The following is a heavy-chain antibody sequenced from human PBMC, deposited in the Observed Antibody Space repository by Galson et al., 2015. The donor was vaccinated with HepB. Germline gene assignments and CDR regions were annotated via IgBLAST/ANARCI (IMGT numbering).Heavy chain of an antibody. CDR3: ARTDRDGFNKRGFDY. Sequence: TLSLTCTVSGGSVSSYYWSWIRQPPGKGLEWIGYIHYSGSTNYNPSLKSRVTISVDTSKNQFSLTLSSVTAADTAIYYCARTDRDGFNKRGFDYWGQGTLVTVSS. CDR2: IHYSGST. CDR1: GGSVSSYY. V-gene: IGHV4-59*02. J-gene: IGHJ4*02. D-gene: IGHD5-24*01.